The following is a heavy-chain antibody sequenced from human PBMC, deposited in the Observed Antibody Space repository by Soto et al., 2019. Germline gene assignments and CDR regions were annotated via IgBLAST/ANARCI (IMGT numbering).Heavy chain of an antibody. CDR3: ARGRKGSCVAGNCYLFDY. CDR1: GFTFTNYW. J-gene: IGHJ4*02. V-gene: IGHV5-10-1*01. CDR2: IDPSDSNT. Sequence: PXESLKISCKGSGFTFTNYWISWVRQMPRKGLEWMGRIDPSDSNTNDNPSFQGHVTISVDKSVSTAYLQWTSLKASDTAMYYCARGRKGSCVAGNCYLFDYWGQGALVTVSS. D-gene: IGHD2-15*01.